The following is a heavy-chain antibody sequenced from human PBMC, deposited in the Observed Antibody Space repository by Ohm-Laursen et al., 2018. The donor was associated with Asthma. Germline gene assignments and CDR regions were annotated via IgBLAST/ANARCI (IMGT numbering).Heavy chain of an antibody. CDR1: GFTFSNAW. J-gene: IGHJ6*02. Sequence: SLRLSCAASGFTFSNAWMSWVRQAPGKGLEWVGRIKSKTDGGTTDYAAPVKGRFTISRDDSKNTLYLQMNSLKTEDTAVYYCTTGAAAGTPRYYYYGMDVWGQGTTVTVSS. CDR2: IKSKTDGGTT. V-gene: IGHV3-15*01. D-gene: IGHD6-13*01. CDR3: TTGAAAGTPRYYYYGMDV.